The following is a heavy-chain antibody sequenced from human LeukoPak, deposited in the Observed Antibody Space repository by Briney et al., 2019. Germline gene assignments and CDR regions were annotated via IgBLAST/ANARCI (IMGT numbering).Heavy chain of an antibody. D-gene: IGHD2-2*01. CDR2: MNPNSGNT. V-gene: IGHV1-8*03. J-gene: IGHJ4*02. CDR1: GYTFTSYD. CDR3: ARGSKDQLLYFDY. Sequence: ASVKVSCKASGYTFTSYDINWVRQATGQGLEWMGWMNPNSGNTGYAQKFQGRVTFTRDTSISTAYMELSSLKSEDTAVYYCARGSKDQLLYFDYWGQGTLVTVSS.